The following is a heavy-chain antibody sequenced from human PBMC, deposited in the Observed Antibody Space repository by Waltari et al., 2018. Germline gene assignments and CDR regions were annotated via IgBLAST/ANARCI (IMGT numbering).Heavy chain of an antibody. J-gene: IGHJ4*02. CDR1: GFTLSDHY. V-gene: IGHV3-72*01. D-gene: IGHD1-26*01. CDR3: ARSNTDYYIDC. CDR2: TRNKAKSYTT. Sequence: EVQLVESGGGLVQPGGSLRLPCAASGFTLSDHYMDRVRQAPGRGLEWVGRTRNKAKSYTTEYVASVKGRFTISRDDSKNSLYLQMNSLKSEDTAVYYCARSNTDYYIDCWGQGTLVTVSS.